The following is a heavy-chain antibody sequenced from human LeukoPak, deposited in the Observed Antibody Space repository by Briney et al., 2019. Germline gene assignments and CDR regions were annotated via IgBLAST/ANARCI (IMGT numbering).Heavy chain of an antibody. D-gene: IGHD3-10*01. CDR2: ISSSGSTI. CDR3: AKDAITMVRGVPNY. CDR1: GFTFSSYE. J-gene: IGHJ4*02. Sequence: GGSLRLSCAASGFTFSSYEMNWVRQAPGKGLEWVSYISSSGSTIYYADSVKGRFTISRDNAKNSLYLQMNSLRAEDTAVYYCAKDAITMVRGVPNYWGQGTLVTVSS. V-gene: IGHV3-48*03.